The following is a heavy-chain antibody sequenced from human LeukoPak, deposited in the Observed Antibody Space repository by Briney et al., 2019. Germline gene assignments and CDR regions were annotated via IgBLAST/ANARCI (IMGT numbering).Heavy chain of an antibody. V-gene: IGHV3-7*01. D-gene: IGHD4-17*01. CDR2: IKQDGSEK. CDR1: GFTFSSYW. CDR3: ARAVTTYFYYYYYMDV. Sequence: GGSLRLSCAASGFTFSSYWMSWVRQTPGKGLEWVANIKQDGSEKYYVDSVKGRFTISRDNAKNSLYLQMNSLRAEDTAVYYCARAVTTYFYYYYYMDVWGKGTTVTVSS. J-gene: IGHJ6*03.